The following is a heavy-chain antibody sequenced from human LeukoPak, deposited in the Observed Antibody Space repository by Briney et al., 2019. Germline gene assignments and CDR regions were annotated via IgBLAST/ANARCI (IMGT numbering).Heavy chain of an antibody. CDR1: GFIFSSYP. D-gene: IGHD1-26*01. Sequence: GGSLRPSCAASGFIFSSYPMSWVRQAPGKGLEWVSAITSSGDSIYYADSVQGRFTISRDNSKNTLSLQMNTLRAEDTAVYYCAKENPVGGTNYFDYWGQGTLVTVSS. V-gene: IGHV3-23*01. J-gene: IGHJ4*02. CDR3: AKENPVGGTNYFDY. CDR2: ITSSGDSI.